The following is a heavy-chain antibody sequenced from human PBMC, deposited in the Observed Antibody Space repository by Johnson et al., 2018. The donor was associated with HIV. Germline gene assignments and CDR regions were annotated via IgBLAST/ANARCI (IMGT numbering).Heavy chain of an antibody. J-gene: IGHJ3*02. CDR1: GFTFSSYA. D-gene: IGHD1-26*01. Sequence: QVQLVESGGGLVQPGGSLRLSCGASGFTFSSYAMHWVRQAPGKGLEWVAVIWYDGSNKYYADFVKGRLTISRDNSKNTLYLQMNSLRAEDTAVYYCAKDLFTEREDDVFDIWGQGTMVTVSS. V-gene: IGHV3-33*06. CDR2: IWYDGSNK. CDR3: AKDLFTEREDDVFDI.